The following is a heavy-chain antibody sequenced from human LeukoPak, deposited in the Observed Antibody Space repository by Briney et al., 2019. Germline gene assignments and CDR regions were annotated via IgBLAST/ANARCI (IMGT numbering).Heavy chain of an antibody. V-gene: IGHV4-4*02. CDR1: GASISTINW. J-gene: IGHJ4*02. CDR2: INHSGST. D-gene: IGHD3-22*01. Sequence: SSETLSLTCTVSGASISTINWWSWIRQPPGKGLEWIGEINHSGSTNYNPSLKSRVTISVDTSKNQFSLKLSSVTAADTAVYYCARGRRRYYDSSGYDDYWGQGTLVTVSS. CDR3: ARGRRRYYDSSGYDDY.